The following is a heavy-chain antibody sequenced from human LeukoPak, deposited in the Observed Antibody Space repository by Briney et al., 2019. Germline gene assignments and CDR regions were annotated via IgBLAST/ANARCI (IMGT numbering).Heavy chain of an antibody. Sequence: GRSLRLSCAASGFTFSSYAMHWVRQAPGKGLEWVAVISYDGSNKYYADSVKGRFTISRDNSKNALYLQMNSLRAEATAVYYCARDMRFGELLPTSIFDYWGQGTLVTVSS. CDR2: ISYDGSNK. D-gene: IGHD3-10*01. CDR3: ARDMRFGELLPTSIFDY. V-gene: IGHV3-30-3*01. J-gene: IGHJ4*02. CDR1: GFTFSSYA.